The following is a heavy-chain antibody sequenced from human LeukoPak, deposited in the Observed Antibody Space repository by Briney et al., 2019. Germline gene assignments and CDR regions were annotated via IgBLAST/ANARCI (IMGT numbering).Heavy chain of an antibody. CDR3: AREGSGYDQGFDY. V-gene: IGHV4-31*03. Sequence: PSETLSLTCTVSGGSISSGGYYWSWIRQHPGKGLEWIGYIYYSGSTYYNPSLKSRVTISVDTSKNQFSLKLSSVTAADTAVYYCAREGSGYDQGFDYWGQGTLVTVSS. D-gene: IGHD5-12*01. CDR2: IYYSGST. J-gene: IGHJ4*02. CDR1: GGSISSGGYY.